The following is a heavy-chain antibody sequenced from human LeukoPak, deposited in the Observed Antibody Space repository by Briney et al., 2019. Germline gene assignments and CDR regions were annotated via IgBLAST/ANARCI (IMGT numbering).Heavy chain of an antibody. J-gene: IGHJ5*02. CDR2: ISGSGGST. V-gene: IGHV3-23*01. CDR3: AKLPNYYGSGSYYNH. CDR1: GFTFSSYA. Sequence: GGSLRLSCAASGFTFSSYAMSWVRQAPGKGLEWVSTISGSGGSTYYADSAKGRFTISRDNSKNTLYLQMNSLRAEDTAVYYCAKLPNYYGSGSYYNHWGQGALVTVSS. D-gene: IGHD3-10*01.